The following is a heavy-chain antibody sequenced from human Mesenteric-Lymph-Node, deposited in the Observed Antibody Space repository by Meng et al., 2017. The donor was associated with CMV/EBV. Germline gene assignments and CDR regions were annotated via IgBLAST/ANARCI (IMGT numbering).Heavy chain of an antibody. Sequence: GGSLRLSCAASGFAFSAYSMNWVRQAPGKGLEWVSYISSSSSSIIHYADSVKGRFTISRDNAKNSLYLQMNSLRAEDTAVYYCARGTLTGDNWFDPWGQGTLVTVSS. CDR1: GFAFSAYS. J-gene: IGHJ5*02. CDR3: ARGTLTGDNWFDP. D-gene: IGHD7-27*01. CDR2: ISSSSSSII. V-gene: IGHV3-48*04.